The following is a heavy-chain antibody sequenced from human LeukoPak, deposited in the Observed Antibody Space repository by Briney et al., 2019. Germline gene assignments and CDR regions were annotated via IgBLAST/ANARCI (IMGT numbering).Heavy chain of an antibody. D-gene: IGHD4-11*01. Sequence: TLSLTCDVSGGSISSGGHSWSWIRQPPGKGLEWIGYIYHSGSAYYNPSLKSRITISVDRSKNHFSLRLSSVTAADTAVYYCARDRDDYSNYLNWFDPWGQGTLVTVSS. J-gene: IGHJ5*02. CDR2: IYHSGSA. CDR1: GGSISSGGHS. CDR3: ARDRDDYSNYLNWFDP. V-gene: IGHV4-30-2*01.